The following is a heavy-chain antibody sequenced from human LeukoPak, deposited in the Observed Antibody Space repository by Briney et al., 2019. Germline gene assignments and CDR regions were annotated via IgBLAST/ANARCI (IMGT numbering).Heavy chain of an antibody. CDR3: ARKDWGLGFDY. V-gene: IGHV3-48*04. CDR1: GFTFSSYS. Sequence: PGGSLRLSCAASGFTFSSYSMNWVRQAPGKGLEWVSYISSSSSTIYYADSVKGRFTISRDNAKNSLFLQMSSLGAEDTAVYYCARKDWGLGFDYWGQGTLVTVSS. J-gene: IGHJ4*02. CDR2: ISSSSSTI. D-gene: IGHD7-27*01.